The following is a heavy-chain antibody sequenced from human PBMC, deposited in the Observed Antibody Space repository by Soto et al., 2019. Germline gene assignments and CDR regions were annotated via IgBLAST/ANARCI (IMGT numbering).Heavy chain of an antibody. J-gene: IGHJ4*02. Sequence: EVRLVESGGDLVEPGGSLRVSCAASGFTFNNAWMSWVRQAPGKGLEWVGRIKSRTDGGTADYAAPVKGRFTISRDDSKNTLFLQMNSLKTEDTAMYYCTTNRYNWGQGTLVTVSS. CDR1: GFTFNNAW. V-gene: IGHV3-15*01. D-gene: IGHD1-1*01. CDR3: TTNRYN. CDR2: IKSRTDGGTA.